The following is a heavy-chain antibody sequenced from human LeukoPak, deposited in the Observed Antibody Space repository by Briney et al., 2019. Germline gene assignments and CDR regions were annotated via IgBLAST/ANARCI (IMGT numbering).Heavy chain of an antibody. J-gene: IGHJ4*02. D-gene: IGHD5-18*01. CDR3: ARVASPGYSYGYSFDY. V-gene: IGHV3-30-3*01. Sequence: PGRSLRLSCTASGFTFSDYAIHWARQAPGKGLEWVSFLSSDGAYHFYSDSVRGRFTISRDNSRNTLYLEMNSLTADDTAVYFCARVASPGYSYGYSFDYWGQGTLVTVSS. CDR1: GFTFSDYA. CDR2: LSSDGAYH.